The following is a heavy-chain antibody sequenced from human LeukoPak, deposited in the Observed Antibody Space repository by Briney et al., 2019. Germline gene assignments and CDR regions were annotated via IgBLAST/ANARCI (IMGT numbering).Heavy chain of an antibody. Sequence: GGSLRLSCAASGFTFSSYAMHWVRQAPGKGLEWVAAIWNDGNNKYYADSLKGRFTISRDNSKNTLYLQMNSLRAEDTAVYYCAKDHAGDYGRFDYWGQGTLVTVSS. D-gene: IGHD4-17*01. CDR3: AKDHAGDYGRFDY. J-gene: IGHJ4*02. V-gene: IGHV3-33*06. CDR1: GFTFSSYA. CDR2: IWNDGNNK.